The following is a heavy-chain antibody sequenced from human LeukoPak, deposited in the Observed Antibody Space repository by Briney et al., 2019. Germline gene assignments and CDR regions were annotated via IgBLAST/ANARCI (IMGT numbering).Heavy chain of an antibody. CDR2: INHSGST. CDR1: GGSFSGYY. D-gene: IGHD6-19*01. J-gene: IGHJ4*02. CDR3: ARRGFKVAGPAILSKYPFDY. Sequence: SETLSLTCAVYGGSFSGYYWSWIRQPPGKGLEWIGEINHSGSTNYNPSLKSRVTISVDTSKNQLSLKLSSVTAADTAVYYCARRGFKVAGPAILSKYPFDYWGQGTLVTVSS. V-gene: IGHV4-34*01.